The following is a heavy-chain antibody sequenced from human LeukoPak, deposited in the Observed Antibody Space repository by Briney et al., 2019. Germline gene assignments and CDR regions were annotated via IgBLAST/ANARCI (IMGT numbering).Heavy chain of an antibody. Sequence: SETLSPTCAVYGGSFSGYYWSWIRQPPGKGLEWIGEINHSGSTNYNPSLKSRVTISVDTSKNQFSLKLSSVTAADTAVYYCARGLAYGSGSYFWDYWGQGTLVTVSS. V-gene: IGHV4-34*01. CDR1: GGSFSGYY. D-gene: IGHD3-10*01. CDR2: INHSGST. J-gene: IGHJ4*02. CDR3: ARGLAYGSGSYFWDY.